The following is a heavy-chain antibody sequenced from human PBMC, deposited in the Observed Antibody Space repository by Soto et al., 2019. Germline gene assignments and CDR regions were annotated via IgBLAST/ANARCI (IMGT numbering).Heavy chain of an antibody. Sequence: QVQLQQWGAGLLKPSETLSLTCAVYGGSFSGYYWSWIRQPPGKGLEWIGEINHSGSTNYNPSLKCRVTISVDTSKNQFSLKLSSVTAADTAVYYCARHYLGYCSSTSCLSNWFDPWGQGTLVTVSS. V-gene: IGHV4-34*01. J-gene: IGHJ5*02. CDR3: ARHYLGYCSSTSCLSNWFDP. CDR2: INHSGST. CDR1: GGSFSGYY. D-gene: IGHD2-2*01.